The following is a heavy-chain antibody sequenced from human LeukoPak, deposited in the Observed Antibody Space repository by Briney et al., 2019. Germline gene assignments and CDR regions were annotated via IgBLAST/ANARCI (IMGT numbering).Heavy chain of an antibody. CDR2: IYYSGST. CDR1: GGSISSYY. Sequence: SETLSLTCTVSGGSISSYYWSWIRQPPGKGLEWIGYIYYSGSTNYNPPLKSRVTISVDTSKNQFSLKLSSVTAADTAVYYCASMEESSGYFDYWGQGTLVTVSS. CDR3: ASMEESSGYFDY. V-gene: IGHV4-59*01. D-gene: IGHD3-16*01. J-gene: IGHJ4*02.